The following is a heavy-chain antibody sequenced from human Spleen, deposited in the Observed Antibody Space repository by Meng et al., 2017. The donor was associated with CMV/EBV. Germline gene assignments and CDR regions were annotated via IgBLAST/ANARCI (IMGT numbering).Heavy chain of an antibody. Sequence: TVSGGSVSSGSYCWSWIRQPPGKGLEWIGYIYYSGSTNYNPSLKSRVTISVDTSKNQFSLKLSSVTAADTAVYYCARAPWESYFDYWGQGTLVTVSS. J-gene: IGHJ4*02. CDR3: ARAPWESYFDY. V-gene: IGHV4-61*01. CDR2: IYYSGST. D-gene: IGHD1-26*01. CDR1: GGSVSSGSYC.